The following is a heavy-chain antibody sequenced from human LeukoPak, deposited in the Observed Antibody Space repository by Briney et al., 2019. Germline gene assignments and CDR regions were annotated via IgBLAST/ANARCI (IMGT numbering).Heavy chain of an antibody. CDR3: AKDWRDYYDSSGYDAFDI. D-gene: IGHD3-22*01. J-gene: IGHJ3*02. CDR1: GFTFSSYG. CDR2: IRYDGSNK. Sequence: PGGSLRLSCAASGFTFSSYGMHWVRQARGKGLEWVACIRYDGSNKYYADSVKGRFTISRDNSKNTLYLQMNGLRAEVTAVYYCAKDWRDYYDSSGYDAFDIWGQGTMVTVSS. V-gene: IGHV3-30*02.